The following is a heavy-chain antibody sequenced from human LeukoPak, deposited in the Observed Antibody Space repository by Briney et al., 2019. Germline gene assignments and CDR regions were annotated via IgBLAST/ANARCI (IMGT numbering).Heavy chain of an antibody. CDR2: ISSSGSTI. CDR3: ARETWIQLWLFDY. CDR1: GFTFSDYY. D-gene: IGHD5-18*01. Sequence: GGSLRLSCAASGFTFSDYYMSWIRQAPGKGLEWVSYISSSGSTIYYADSVKGRFTISRENAKNSLYLQMNSLRAEDTAVYYCARETWIQLWLFDYWGQGTLVTVSS. V-gene: IGHV3-11*01. J-gene: IGHJ4*02.